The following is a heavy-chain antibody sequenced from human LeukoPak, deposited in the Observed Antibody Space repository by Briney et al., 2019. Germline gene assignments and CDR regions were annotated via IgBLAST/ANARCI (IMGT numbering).Heavy chain of an antibody. J-gene: IGHJ5*02. Sequence: SQTLSLTCTVSGGSISSGDYYWSWIRGHPVKGLEWIGNIYYTGTTYYNPSLRSRLSISRDTSKNQFFLKLNSVTAADTAVYYCAKALDPWGQGTLVTVSS. D-gene: IGHD1-1*01. CDR3: AKALDP. CDR1: GGSISSGDYY. V-gene: IGHV4-31*03. CDR2: IYYTGTT.